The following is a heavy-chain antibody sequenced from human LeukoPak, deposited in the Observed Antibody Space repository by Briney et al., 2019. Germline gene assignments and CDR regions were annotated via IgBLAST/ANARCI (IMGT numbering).Heavy chain of an antibody. CDR2: IYYSGST. J-gene: IGHJ6*03. CDR3: ARDRSWGSGYYYYYMDV. D-gene: IGHD7-27*01. CDR1: GGSISSSSYN. Sequence: SETLSLTCTVSGGSISSSSYNWGWIRQPPGKGLEWIGSIYYSGSTYYSPSLKSRVTISLDTSKNQFSLKLSSVTAADTAVYYCARDRSWGSGYYYYYMDVWGKRTTVTVSS. V-gene: IGHV4-39*07.